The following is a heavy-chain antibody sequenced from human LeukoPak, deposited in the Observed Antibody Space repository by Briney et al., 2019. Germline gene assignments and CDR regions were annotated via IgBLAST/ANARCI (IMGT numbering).Heavy chain of an antibody. D-gene: IGHD1-7*01. CDR3: ARWGYNRNYEAYYYYYYMDV. Sequence: PGGSLRLSCAASGFTFSDYYMSWIRQAPGKGLEWVSYISSSGSTIYYADSVKGRFTISRDNAKNSLYLQMNSLRAEDTAVYYCARWGYNRNYEAYYYYYYMDVWGKGTTVTIS. V-gene: IGHV3-11*04. J-gene: IGHJ6*03. CDR1: GFTFSDYY. CDR2: ISSSGSTI.